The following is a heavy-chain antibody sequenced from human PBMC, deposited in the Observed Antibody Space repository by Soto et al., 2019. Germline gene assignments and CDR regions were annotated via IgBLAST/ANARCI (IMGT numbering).Heavy chain of an antibody. CDR1: GGTFSSYA. CDR3: ARGEYYYDSSGYYYHVAFDI. J-gene: IGHJ3*02. Sequence: SVKVSCKASGGTFSSYAISWVRQAPGQGLEWMGGIIPIFGTANYAQKFQGRVTITADESTSTAYMELSSLRSEDTAVYYCARGEYYYDSSGYYYHVAFDIWGQGTMVTVSS. CDR2: IIPIFGTA. V-gene: IGHV1-69*13. D-gene: IGHD3-22*01.